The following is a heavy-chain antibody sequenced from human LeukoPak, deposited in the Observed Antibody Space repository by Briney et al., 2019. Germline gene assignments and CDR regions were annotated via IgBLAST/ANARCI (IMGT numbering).Heavy chain of an antibody. Sequence: SETLSLTCTGSGCSISSYYWSWIRQPPGKGLEWIGYIYYSGSTNYNPSLKSRVTISVDTSKNQFSLKLSSVTAADTAVYYCASSYYYGSGSYYGLVYFDYWGQGTLVTVSS. CDR1: GCSISSYY. J-gene: IGHJ4*02. D-gene: IGHD3-10*01. V-gene: IGHV4-59*01. CDR2: IYYSGST. CDR3: ASSYYYGSGSYYGLVYFDY.